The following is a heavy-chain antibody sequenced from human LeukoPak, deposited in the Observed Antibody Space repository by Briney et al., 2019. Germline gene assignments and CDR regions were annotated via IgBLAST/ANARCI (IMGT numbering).Heavy chain of an antibody. D-gene: IGHD3-3*01. CDR2: ISGSGGST. J-gene: IGHJ4*02. Sequence: GGSLRLSCAASGFTFSSYAMSWVRQAPGKGLEWVSAISGSGGSTYYADSVKGRFSISRDNSENTLYLEIKSLRAEDTAVYYCAKDQRGYFQPFDSWGQGTLVTVS. CDR3: AKDQRGYFQPFDS. V-gene: IGHV3-23*01. CDR1: GFTFSSYA.